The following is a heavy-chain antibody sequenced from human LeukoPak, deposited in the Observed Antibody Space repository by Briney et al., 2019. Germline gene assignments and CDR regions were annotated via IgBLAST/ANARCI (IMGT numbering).Heavy chain of an antibody. CDR3: ARDRFADYYDSSGYYSRAFDI. CDR2: ISSSSSTL. V-gene: IGHV3-48*01. Sequence: GGSLRLSCAASGFTFSSYSMNWVRQAPGKGLEWVSYISSSSSTLYYADSVKGRFTISRDNAKNSLYLQMNSLRAEDTAVYYCARDRFADYYDSSGYYSRAFDIWGQGTMVTVSS. CDR1: GFTFSSYS. D-gene: IGHD3-22*01. J-gene: IGHJ3*02.